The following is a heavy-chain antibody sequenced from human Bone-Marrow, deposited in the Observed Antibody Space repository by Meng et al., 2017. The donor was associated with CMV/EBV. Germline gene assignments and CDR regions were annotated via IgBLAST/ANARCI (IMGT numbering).Heavy chain of an antibody. Sequence: ASVKVSCKASGYTFTSNYMHWVRQAPGQGLGWMGIINPSGGSTSYAQKFQGRVTMTRDTSTSTVYMELSSLRSEDTAVYYCATTNRGGWGSYWDKGYYYYGMDVWGQGTTVTVSS. D-gene: IGHD3-10*01. J-gene: IGHJ6*02. CDR3: ATTNRGGWGSYWDKGYYYYGMDV. CDR2: INPSGGST. V-gene: IGHV1-46*01. CDR1: GYTFTSNY.